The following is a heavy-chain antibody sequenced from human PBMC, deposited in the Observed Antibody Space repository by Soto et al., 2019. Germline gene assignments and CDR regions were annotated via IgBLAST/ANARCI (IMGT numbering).Heavy chain of an antibody. CDR1: GGTFGSYA. J-gene: IGHJ5*02. CDR3: ARDDCSGGSCYGRFDP. CDR2: IIPIFGTA. Sequence: SVKVSCKASGGTFGSYAISWVRQAPGQGLEWMGGIIPIFGTANYAQKFQGRVTITADESTSTAYMELSSLRSEDTAVYYCARDDCSGGSCYGRFDPWGQGTLVTVSS. D-gene: IGHD2-15*01. V-gene: IGHV1-69*13.